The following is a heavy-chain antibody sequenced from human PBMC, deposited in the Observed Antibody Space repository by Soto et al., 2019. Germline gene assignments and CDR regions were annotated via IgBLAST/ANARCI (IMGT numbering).Heavy chain of an antibody. CDR3: ARRPDYYGSGSYLYYGTDV. D-gene: IGHD3-10*01. CDR2: INWNGGST. J-gene: IGHJ6*02. Sequence: PGGSLRLSCAASGFTFDDYGMSWVRQAPGKGLEWVSGINWNGGSTGYADSVKGRFTISRDNAKNSLYLQMNSLRAEDTALYYCARRPDYYGSGSYLYYGTDVWGQGTTVTVSS. V-gene: IGHV3-20*04. CDR1: GFTFDDYG.